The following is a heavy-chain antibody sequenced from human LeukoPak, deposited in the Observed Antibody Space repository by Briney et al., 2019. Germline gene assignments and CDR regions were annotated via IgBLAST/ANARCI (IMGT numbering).Heavy chain of an antibody. CDR1: GFTFSSYE. Sequence: GGSLRLSCAASGFTFSSYEMNWVRQAPGKGLEWVSYISSRGNAIYYADSVKGRFTISRDNAKNSLYLQMNSLRAEDTAVYCCARDPVAVPGPRDYGMDVWGQGTTVTVSS. D-gene: IGHD6-19*01. J-gene: IGHJ6*02. CDR2: ISSRGNAI. V-gene: IGHV3-48*03. CDR3: ARDPVAVPGPRDYGMDV.